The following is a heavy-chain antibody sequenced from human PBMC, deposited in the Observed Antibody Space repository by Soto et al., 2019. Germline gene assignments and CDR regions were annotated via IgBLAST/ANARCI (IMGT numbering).Heavy chain of an antibody. Sequence: SETLSLTCAVSGGSISSGGYSWSWIQQPPGKGLEWIGYIYHSGSTYYNPSLKSRVTISVDRSKNQFSLKLSSVTAADTAVYYCANYDFWSGRDYWGQGTLVTVSS. CDR3: ANYDFWSGRDY. V-gene: IGHV4-30-2*01. CDR1: GGSISSGGYS. J-gene: IGHJ4*02. CDR2: IYHSGST. D-gene: IGHD3-3*01.